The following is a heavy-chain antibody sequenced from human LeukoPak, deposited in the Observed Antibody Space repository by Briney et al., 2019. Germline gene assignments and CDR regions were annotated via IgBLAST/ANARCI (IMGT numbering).Heavy chain of an antibody. J-gene: IGHJ4*02. CDR2: IDPSGGTT. Sequence: ASVKVSCKASGYNFTTYYLHWVRQAPAEGLEWMGIIDPSGGTTTYAQKFQGRFTMTRDTSTTTVYMELNSLRSDDTAVYYCARDHVVGAILDFWGQGTLVTVSS. V-gene: IGHV1-46*01. CDR1: GYNFTTYY. CDR3: ARDHVVGAILDF. D-gene: IGHD2-15*01.